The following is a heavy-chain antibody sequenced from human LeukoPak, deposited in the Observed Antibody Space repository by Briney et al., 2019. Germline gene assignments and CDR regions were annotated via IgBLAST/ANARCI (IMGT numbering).Heavy chain of an antibody. D-gene: IGHD3-3*01. J-gene: IGHJ3*01. CDR2: IHTSGSN. CDR3: ARLSAAVHLGAFDL. V-gene: IGHV4-4*09. CDR1: GVSISPYY. Sequence: SETLSLTCAVSGVSISPYYWTWIRQPPGKGLEWIGYIHTSGSNNQYPSLKSRVTISVDKSKNHFSLRLTSVTAADTAVYYCARLSAAVHLGAFDLWGQGTMVTVSS.